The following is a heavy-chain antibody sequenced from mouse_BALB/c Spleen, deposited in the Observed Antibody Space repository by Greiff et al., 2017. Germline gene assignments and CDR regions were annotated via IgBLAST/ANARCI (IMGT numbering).Heavy chain of an antibody. Sequence: QVQLQQPGAELVRPGASVKLSCKASGYTFTSYWINWVKQRPGQGLEWIGNIYPSDSYTNYNQKFKDKATLTVDKSSSTAYMQLSSPTSEDSAVYYCTRYGKEGFLAYWGQGTLVTVSA. CDR1: GYTFTSYW. CDR3: TRYGKEGFLAY. V-gene: IGHV1-69*02. J-gene: IGHJ3*01. CDR2: IYPSDSYT. D-gene: IGHD2-10*02.